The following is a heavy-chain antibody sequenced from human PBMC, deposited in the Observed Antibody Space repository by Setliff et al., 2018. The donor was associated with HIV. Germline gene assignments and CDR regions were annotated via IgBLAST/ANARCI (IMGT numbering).Heavy chain of an antibody. CDR1: GYTLTEVS. D-gene: IGHD5-18*01. J-gene: IGHJ4*02. V-gene: IGHV1-69*13. Sequence: SVKVSCKISGYTLTEVSMHWVRQAPGQGLEWMGGIIPVFGTANYAQKFLGRVTITADEYTTTAYMELSSLRSEDTAWYYCARASTRGYSSGPVDYWGQGTLVTVSS. CDR3: ARASTRGYSSGPVDY. CDR2: IIPVFGTA.